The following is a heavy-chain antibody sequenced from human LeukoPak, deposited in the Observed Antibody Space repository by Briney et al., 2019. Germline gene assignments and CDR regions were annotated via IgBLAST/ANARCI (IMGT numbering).Heavy chain of an antibody. CDR1: GFTFSSYA. Sequence: GGSLRLSCAASGFTFSSYAMTWVRQAPGKGLEWVSIIGGSGGSTYYADSVKGRFTISRDNSKNTLYLQMNSLRAEDTAVYYCARRVGATIVFDYWGQGTLVTVSS. CDR2: IGGSGGST. J-gene: IGHJ4*02. V-gene: IGHV3-23*01. D-gene: IGHD2-15*01. CDR3: ARRVGATIVFDY.